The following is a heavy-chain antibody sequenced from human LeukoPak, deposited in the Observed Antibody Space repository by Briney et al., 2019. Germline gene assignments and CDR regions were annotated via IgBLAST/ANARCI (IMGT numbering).Heavy chain of an antibody. CDR3: ARGRGWFAIIGVVTPFDY. Sequence: SETLSLTCAVYGGSFSGYYWSWIRQPPGKGLEWIGEINHSGSTNYNPSLKSRVTISVDTSKNQFSLKLSSVTAADTAVYYCARGRGWFAIIGVVTPFDYWGQGTLVTVSS. D-gene: IGHD3-3*01. J-gene: IGHJ4*02. CDR1: GGSFSGYY. CDR2: INHSGST. V-gene: IGHV4-34*01.